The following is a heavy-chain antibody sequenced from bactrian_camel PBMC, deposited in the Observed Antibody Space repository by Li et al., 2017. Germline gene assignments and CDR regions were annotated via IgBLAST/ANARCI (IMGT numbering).Heavy chain of an antibody. V-gene: IGHV3S28*01. J-gene: IGHJ4*01. Sequence: QLVESGGGSVQAGGSLRVSCAASGFTFSNYDMSWVREGVAGIYTGGDKKYYADSVKGRFTISQDNAKNTLYLQLNSLKTEDTAMYYCAKDDWQQCPYDYCSGSWPYWGQGTQVTVS. CDR2: IYTGGDKK. D-gene: IGHD3*01. CDR3: AKDDWQQCPYDYCSGSWPY. CDR1: GFTFSNYD.